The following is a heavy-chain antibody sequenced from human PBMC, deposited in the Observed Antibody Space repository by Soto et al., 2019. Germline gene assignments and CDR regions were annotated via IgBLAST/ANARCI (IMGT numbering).Heavy chain of an antibody. CDR1: GDTFTSYA. J-gene: IGHJ4*02. D-gene: IGHD7-27*01. Sequence: QVQLVQSVAEEKKPGASVKVSCKASGDTFTSYAVHWVRQAPGQRLEWMGRINAGNGNTKYSQKLQGRVTITRDTSASTAYMELSSVISADTAVYYCASSGGYWGIDYWGQGTLVTVSS. CDR2: INAGNGNT. CDR3: ASSGGYWGIDY. V-gene: IGHV1-3*05.